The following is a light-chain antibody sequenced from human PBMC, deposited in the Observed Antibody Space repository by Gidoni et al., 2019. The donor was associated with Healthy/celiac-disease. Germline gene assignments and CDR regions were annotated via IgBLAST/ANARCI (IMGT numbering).Light chain of an antibody. CDR3: QQSYSTPWS. V-gene: IGKV1-39*01. CDR2: AAS. Sequence: DIQMTQSPSTLSASVGDRVTITCRASQSISSYLNWYQQKPGKAPKLLIYAASSLQSGFPSRFSGSGSGTDFTLTISSLQPEDFATYYCQQSYSTPWSFGQXTKLEIK. J-gene: IGKJ2*03. CDR1: QSISSY.